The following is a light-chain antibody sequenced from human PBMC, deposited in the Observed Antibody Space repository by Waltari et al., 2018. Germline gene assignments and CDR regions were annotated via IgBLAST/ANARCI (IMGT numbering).Light chain of an antibody. Sequence: QLMLTQSPSASASLGASVKLTCTLSGGHSTYSIAWHQQQPQKGPRYLMKVNSDGSHIKGDGIPYRFSGASSGAERYLGIPNLQSEDDADYYCQTGGFGIWVFGGGTKLTVL. CDR1: GGHSTYS. CDR3: QTGGFGIWV. V-gene: IGLV4-69*01. CDR2: VNSDGSH. J-gene: IGLJ3*02.